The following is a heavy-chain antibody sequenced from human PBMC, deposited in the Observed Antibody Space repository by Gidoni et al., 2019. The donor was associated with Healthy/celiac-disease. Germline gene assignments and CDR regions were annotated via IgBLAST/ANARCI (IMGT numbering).Heavy chain of an antibody. CDR3: ARVASDILTGVPWFDP. CDR1: GFTFRRHG. CDR2: LRYDGKNK. V-gene: IGHV3-33*01. D-gene: IGHD3-9*01. J-gene: IGHJ5*02. Sequence: QVQLVESGGGVVQPGRSLRLSCAASGFTFRRHGMHSVRQAPGKGLEWVAVLRYDGKNKYYADSVKGRFTISRDNSKNTLYLQMNSLRAEDTAVYYCARVASDILTGVPWFDPWGQGTLVTVSS.